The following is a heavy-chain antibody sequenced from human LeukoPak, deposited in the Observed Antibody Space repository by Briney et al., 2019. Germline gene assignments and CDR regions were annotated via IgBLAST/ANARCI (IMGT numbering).Heavy chain of an antibody. CDR3: ARANDSSGYYRQ. CDR2: IYHSGST. J-gene: IGHJ4*02. Sequence: SETLSLTCTVSGGSISSGGYYWSWIRQPPGKGLEWIGYIYHSGSTYYNPSLKSRVTISVDRSKNQFSLKLSSVTAADTAVYYCARANDSSGYYRQWGQGTLVTVSS. V-gene: IGHV4-30-2*01. CDR1: GGSISSGGYY. D-gene: IGHD3-22*01.